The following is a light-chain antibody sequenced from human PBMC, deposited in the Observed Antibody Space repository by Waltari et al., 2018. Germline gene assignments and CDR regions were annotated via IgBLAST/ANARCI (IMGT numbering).Light chain of an antibody. J-gene: IGKJ4*01. Sequence: TGRASQSVKNNLAWDKQKPGKAPKVLIHKASRLESGVPSRFSGSGYGTEFTLTISSLQPDDFATYYCQEYDTLPVTFGGGTKVEIK. CDR2: KAS. V-gene: IGKV1-5*03. CDR3: QEYDTLPVT. CDR1: QSVKNN.